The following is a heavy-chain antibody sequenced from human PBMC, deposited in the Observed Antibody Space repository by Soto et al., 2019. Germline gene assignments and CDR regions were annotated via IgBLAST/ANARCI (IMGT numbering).Heavy chain of an antibody. J-gene: IGHJ4*02. Sequence: ASVKVSCKASGYTFTGYYMHWVRQAPGQGLEWMGWINPNSGGTNYAQKFQGWVTMTRDTSISTAYMELSRLRSDDTAVYYCATQRDYGDYGAFDYWGQGTLVTVSS. V-gene: IGHV1-2*04. CDR2: INPNSGGT. D-gene: IGHD4-17*01. CDR3: ATQRDYGDYGAFDY. CDR1: GYTFTGYY.